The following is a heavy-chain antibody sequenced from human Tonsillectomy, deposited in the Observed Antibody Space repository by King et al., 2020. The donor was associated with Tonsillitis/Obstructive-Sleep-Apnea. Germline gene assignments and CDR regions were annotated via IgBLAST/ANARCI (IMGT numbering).Heavy chain of an antibody. Sequence: VQLVESGGGLVKPGGSLRLSYAASGFTFSDYYMSWIRQAPGKGLEWVSYISSSSSYTNYADSVKGRFTISRDNAKNSLYLQMNSLRAEDTAVYYCARDPSYYDFWSGYSVEYMDVWGKGTTVTVSS. CDR3: ARDPSYYDFWSGYSVEYMDV. CDR1: GFTFSDYY. V-gene: IGHV3-11*05. CDR2: ISSSSSYT. J-gene: IGHJ6*03. D-gene: IGHD3-3*01.